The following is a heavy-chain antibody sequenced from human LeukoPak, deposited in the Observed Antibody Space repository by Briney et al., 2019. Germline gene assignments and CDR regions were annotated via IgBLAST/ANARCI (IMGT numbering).Heavy chain of an antibody. CDR2: ISWNSGSI. CDR1: GFTFDDYA. V-gene: IGHV3-9*01. CDR3: AKGRTLVGGSTRSYDY. J-gene: IGHJ4*02. Sequence: PGGSLRLSCAASGFTFDDYAMHWVRQAPGKGLEWVSGISWNSGSIGYADSVKGRFTISRDNAKNSLYLQMNSLRAEDTAVYYCAKGRTLVGGSTRSYDYWGQGTLVTVSS. D-gene: IGHD1-26*01.